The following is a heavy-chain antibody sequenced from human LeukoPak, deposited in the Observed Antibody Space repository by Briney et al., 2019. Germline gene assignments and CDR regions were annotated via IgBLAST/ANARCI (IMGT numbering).Heavy chain of an antibody. CDR2: IKQDGTAK. CDR1: GFTFSSYW. V-gene: IGHV3-7*04. J-gene: IGHJ4*02. Sequence: GGSLRLSCAAPGFTFSSYWMTWVRQAPGKGLEWVANIKQDGTAKYYVDSVKGRFTISRDNAKNSLYLQMNSLRAEDTAVYYSARGWFDCWGQGTLVTVSS. D-gene: IGHD5-24*01. CDR3: ARGWFDC.